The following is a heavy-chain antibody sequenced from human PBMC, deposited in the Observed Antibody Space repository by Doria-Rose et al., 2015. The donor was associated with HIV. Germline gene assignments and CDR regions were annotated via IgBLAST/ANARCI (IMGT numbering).Heavy chain of an antibody. CDR1: GVSLSSPGMG. CDR3: ARIKSSRWYHKYYFDF. J-gene: IGHJ4*02. V-gene: IGHV2-26*01. Sequence: SGPVLVKPTETLTLTCTVSGVSLSSPGMGVSWIRQPPGKALEWLANIFSDGERSYIPSRKSRLTISRCTSKSQVVLTMTDMDPVDTATYYCARIKSSRWYHKYYFDFWGQGTLVIASA. CDR2: IFSDGER. D-gene: IGHD6-13*01.